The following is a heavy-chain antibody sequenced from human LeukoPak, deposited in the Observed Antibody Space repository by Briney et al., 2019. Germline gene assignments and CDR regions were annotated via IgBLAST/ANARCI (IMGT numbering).Heavy chain of an antibody. CDR1: GGSISSYY. CDR3: ATIERSGWHVSY. V-gene: IGHV4-59*01. CDR2: IYYSGST. D-gene: IGHD6-19*01. J-gene: IGHJ4*02. Sequence: SETLSLTCTVSGGSISSYYWSWIRQPPGKGLEWIGYIYYSGSTNYNPSLKSRVTISVDTSKNQFSLKLSSVTAADTAVYYCATIERSGWHVSYWGQGTLVTVSS.